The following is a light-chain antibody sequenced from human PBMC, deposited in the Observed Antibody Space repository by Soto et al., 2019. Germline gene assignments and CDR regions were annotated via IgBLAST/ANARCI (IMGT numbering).Light chain of an antibody. J-gene: IGKJ5*01. CDR2: GAS. Sequence: EIVLTKYPATLSVSPGERATLSCRASQSVSSNLAWYQQKPGQAPMLLIYGASSRATGIPDRFSGSGSGTDFTLTISRREPEDFAVYYCQQYGSSRITFGQGTRLEIK. CDR1: QSVSSN. CDR3: QQYGSSRIT. V-gene: IGKV3-20*01.